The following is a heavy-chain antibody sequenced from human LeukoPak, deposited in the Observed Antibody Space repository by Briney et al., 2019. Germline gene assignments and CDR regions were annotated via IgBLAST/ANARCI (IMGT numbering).Heavy chain of an antibody. J-gene: IGHJ4*02. V-gene: IGHV4-4*07. CDR3: ARHGGSYSFDY. D-gene: IGHD1-26*01. Sequence: SETLSLTCSVSGGSISGYYWSWIRQPAGKGLEWIGRIYSSGSINYNPSLKSRVTMSVDTSKNQFSLKLSSVTAADTAVYYCARHGGSYSFDYWGQGTLVTVSS. CDR1: GGSISGYY. CDR2: IYSSGSI.